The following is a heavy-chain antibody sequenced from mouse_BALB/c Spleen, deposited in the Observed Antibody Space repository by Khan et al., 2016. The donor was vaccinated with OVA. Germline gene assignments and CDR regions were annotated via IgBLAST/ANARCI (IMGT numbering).Heavy chain of an antibody. D-gene: IGHD1-1*01. J-gene: IGHJ1*01. V-gene: IGHV1-77*01. Sequence: VELVESGPELVKPGASVKMSCKASGYTFTDYVINWVKQSNGQGLEWIGEIYPGSARTNYNENLKGKATLTADKSSNTAYMQLSSLTSEDSAVYFCAIPSYYYGSNSYWFFAVWGAGTTVTVSS. CDR3: AIPSYYYGSNSYWFFAV. CDR2: IYPGSART. CDR1: GYTFTDYV.